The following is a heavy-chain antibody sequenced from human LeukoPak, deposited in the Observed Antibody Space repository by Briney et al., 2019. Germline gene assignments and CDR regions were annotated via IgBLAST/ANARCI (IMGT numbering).Heavy chain of an antibody. D-gene: IGHD1-1*01. Sequence: ASVKVSCKASGYIFTHYYMHWVRQAPGQGLEWMGWINPKSDGTKYAQNFQGRVTMTWDTSISTAYMEVSRLTYDDTAMFYCARDPPGTTAFDLWGQGTMVTVSS. CDR1: GYIFTHYY. J-gene: IGHJ3*01. CDR2: INPKSDGT. CDR3: ARDPPGTTAFDL. V-gene: IGHV1-2*02.